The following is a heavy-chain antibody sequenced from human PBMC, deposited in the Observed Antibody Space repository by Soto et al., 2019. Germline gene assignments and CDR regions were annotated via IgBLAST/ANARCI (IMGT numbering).Heavy chain of an antibody. D-gene: IGHD4-4*01. CDR1: GYTFFTYD. J-gene: IGHJ5*02. V-gene: IGHV1-18*01. Sequence: QVHLVQSGVEVKTPGASVKVSCQASGYTFFTYDISWVRQAPGQGLEWMGWISTYSGDTKYAQKFQGRVTMTTDTSTTTAYLELRSLRSDDTAVSYCARHHSPKTAKNWLDPWGQGNLVSVSS. CDR2: ISTYSGDT. CDR3: ARHHSPKTAKNWLDP.